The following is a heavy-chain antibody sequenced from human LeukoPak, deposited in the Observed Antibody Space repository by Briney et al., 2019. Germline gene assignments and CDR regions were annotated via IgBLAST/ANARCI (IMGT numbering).Heavy chain of an antibody. V-gene: IGHV3-48*04. J-gene: IGHJ4*02. D-gene: IGHD2-15*01. Sequence: GGSLRLSCAASGFTFSNAWMIWVRQAPGKGLEWVSYISSSGTSKWYADSLKGRFTISRDNAKNSLFLQMNSLRADDTAVYYCESFVVVAGTGGYWGQGTLVTVSS. CDR2: ISSSGTSK. CDR3: ESFVVVAGTGGY. CDR1: GFTFSNAW.